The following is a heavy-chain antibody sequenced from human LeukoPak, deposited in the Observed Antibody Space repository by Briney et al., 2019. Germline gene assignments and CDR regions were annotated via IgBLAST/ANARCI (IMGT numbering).Heavy chain of an antibody. Sequence: PGGSLRLSCAASGFTFSSYAMSWVRQAPGKGLEWVSAISGSGGSTYYADSVKGRFTISRDNSKNTLYLQMNSLRAEDTAVYYCAKDPWGSSDLYYYYYMDVWGKGTTVTVSS. CDR3: AKDPWGSSDLYYYYYMDV. D-gene: IGHD2-2*01. CDR1: GFTFSSYA. CDR2: ISGSGGST. V-gene: IGHV3-23*01. J-gene: IGHJ6*03.